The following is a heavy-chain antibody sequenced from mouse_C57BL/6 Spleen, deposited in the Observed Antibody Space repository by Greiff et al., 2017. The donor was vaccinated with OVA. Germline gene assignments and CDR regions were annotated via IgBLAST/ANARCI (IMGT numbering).Heavy chain of an antibody. CDR3: ARITTVVAEYFDV. J-gene: IGHJ1*03. CDR2: ISSGGSYT. Sequence: EVQGVESGGDLVKPGGSLKLSCAASGFTFSSYGMSWVRQTPDKRLEWVATISSGGSYTYYPDSVKGRFTISRDNAKNTLYLQMSSLKSEDTAMYYCARITTVVAEYFDVWGTGTTVTVSS. D-gene: IGHD1-1*01. V-gene: IGHV5-6*01. CDR1: GFTFSSYG.